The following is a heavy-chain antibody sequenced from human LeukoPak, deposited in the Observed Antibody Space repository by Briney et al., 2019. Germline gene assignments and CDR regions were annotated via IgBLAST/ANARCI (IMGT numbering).Heavy chain of an antibody. CDR3: ARRPRASDYIWGTYRFDY. CDR2: IYFSGST. Sequence: NPSETLSLTCTVSGGSISSYYWSWIRQPPGMGLEWIGYIYFSGSTNYNPSLKSRVTISVDTSKNQFSLKLSSVTAADTAVYYCARRPRASDYIWGTYRFDYWGQGTLVTVSS. D-gene: IGHD3-16*02. J-gene: IGHJ4*02. V-gene: IGHV4-59*12. CDR1: GGSISSYY.